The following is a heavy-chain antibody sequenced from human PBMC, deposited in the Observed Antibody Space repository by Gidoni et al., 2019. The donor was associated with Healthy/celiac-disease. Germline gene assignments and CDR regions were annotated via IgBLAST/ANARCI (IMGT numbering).Heavy chain of an antibody. V-gene: IGHV1-69*19. CDR2: IIPIFGTA. J-gene: IGHJ4*02. CDR3: ARASPSYDYVWGSTLVDYFDY. CDR1: GGTFSSYA. Sequence: QVQLVQSGAEVKKPGSSVKVSCKASGGTFSSYAISWVRQAPGQGLEWMGGIIPIFGTANYAQKFQGRVTITADESTSTAYMELSSLRSEDTAVYYCARASPSYDYVWGSTLVDYFDYWGQGTLVTVSS. D-gene: IGHD3-16*01.